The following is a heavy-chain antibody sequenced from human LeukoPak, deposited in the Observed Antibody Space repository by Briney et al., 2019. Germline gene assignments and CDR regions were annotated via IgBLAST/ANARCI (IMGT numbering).Heavy chain of an antibody. CDR1: GGSLSSGTYY. J-gene: IGHJ5*02. Sequence: PSGTLSLTCAVSGGSLSSGTYYWGWIRQPPGKGLEWIGSIYYSGSTYYNPSLRSRVTISVDTSKNQFSLRLRSVTAADTAVYYCARVQSRLSWFDPWGQGTLVTVSS. V-gene: IGHV4-39*07. CDR2: IYYSGST. CDR3: ARVQSRLSWFDP.